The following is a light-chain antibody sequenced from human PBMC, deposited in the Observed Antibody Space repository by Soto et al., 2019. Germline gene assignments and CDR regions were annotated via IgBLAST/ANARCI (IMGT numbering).Light chain of an antibody. J-gene: IGKJ2*01. CDR3: QQYTSYPYT. V-gene: IGKV1-5*01. Sequence: DIPMTQSPSTLSASVGDRVTITCRASQSISSWLAWYQQKPGKAPNLLIYDASSLESGVPSRFSGSGSGTEFSLTISSLQPDDLATYYCQQYTSYPYTFGQGTKLEIK. CDR1: QSISSW. CDR2: DAS.